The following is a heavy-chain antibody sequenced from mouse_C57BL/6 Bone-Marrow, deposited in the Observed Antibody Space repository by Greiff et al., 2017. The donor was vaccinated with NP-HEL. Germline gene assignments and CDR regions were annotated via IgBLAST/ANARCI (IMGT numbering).Heavy chain of an antibody. CDR2: INPSNGGT. CDR1: GYTFTSYW. D-gene: IGHD2-1*01. J-gene: IGHJ4*01. Sequence: QVQLKQPGTELVKPGASVKLSCKASGYTFTSYWMHWVKQRPGQGLEWIGNINPSNGGTNYNEKFKSKATLTVNKSSSTAYMQLSSLTSEDSAVYYCARWGYYGNDAMDYWGQGTSVTVSS. V-gene: IGHV1-53*01. CDR3: ARWGYYGNDAMDY.